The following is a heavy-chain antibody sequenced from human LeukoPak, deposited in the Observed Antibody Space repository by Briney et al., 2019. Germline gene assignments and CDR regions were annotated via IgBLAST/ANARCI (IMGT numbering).Heavy chain of an antibody. V-gene: IGHV5-51*01. D-gene: IGHD1-26*01. CDR3: ARGSIVGATRNYFDY. CDR1: GYSVTSYW. Sequence: GESLKISCKGSGYSVTSYWLGWVRQMPGKGLEWMGIIYPGDSDTRYSPSFQGQVTISADKSISTAYLQWSNLKASDTAMYYCARGSIVGATRNYFDYWGQGTLVTVSS. J-gene: IGHJ4*02. CDR2: IYPGDSDT.